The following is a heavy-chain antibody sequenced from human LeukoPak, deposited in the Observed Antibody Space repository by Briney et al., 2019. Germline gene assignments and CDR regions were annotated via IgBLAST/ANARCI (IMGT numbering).Heavy chain of an antibody. CDR2: IPSHGSYQ. Sequence: PGRSLRLSCAASGFTFSSSGMHWVRQAPGKGLGWVAVIPSHGSYQYYADSVKGRFTIPRDNSKNTLYLQMSSLRVEDTAVYHCATARVDYGMPVWGQGTTVTVSS. J-gene: IGHJ6*02. V-gene: IGHV3-30*03. D-gene: IGHD3-10*01. CDR3: ATARVDYGMPV. CDR1: GFTFSSSG.